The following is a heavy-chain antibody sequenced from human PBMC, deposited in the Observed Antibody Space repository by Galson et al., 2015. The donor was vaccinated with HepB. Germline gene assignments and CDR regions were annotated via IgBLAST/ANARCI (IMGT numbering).Heavy chain of an antibody. V-gene: IGHV3-48*03. J-gene: IGHJ3*02. D-gene: IGHD3-10*01. Sequence: SLRLSCAASGFTFSSYEMNWVRQAPGKGLEWVSYISSSGSTIYYADSVKGRFTISRDNAKNSLYLQMNSLRAEDTAVYYCAREYYGSGSYDIGIWGQGTMVTVSS. CDR2: ISSSGSTI. CDR3: AREYYGSGSYDIGI. CDR1: GFTFSSYE.